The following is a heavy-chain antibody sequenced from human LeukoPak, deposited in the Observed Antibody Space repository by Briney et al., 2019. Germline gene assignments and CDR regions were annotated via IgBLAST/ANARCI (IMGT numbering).Heavy chain of an antibody. Sequence: PGGSLRLSCAAPGFTLSSYRMHWVRQAPEKGLMWVSRINSDGSTTNYADSVKSRFTISRDNAKNTLYLQMNSLRDEDTAVYFCVRGGVDYWGQGTPVTVSS. CDR1: GFTLSSYR. J-gene: IGHJ4*02. V-gene: IGHV3-74*01. CDR2: INSDGSTT. D-gene: IGHD3-3*01. CDR3: VRGGVDY.